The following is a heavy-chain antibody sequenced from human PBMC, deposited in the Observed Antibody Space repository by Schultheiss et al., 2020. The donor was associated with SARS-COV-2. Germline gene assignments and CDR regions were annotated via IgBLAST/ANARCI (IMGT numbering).Heavy chain of an antibody. CDR2: ISSSSSYI. J-gene: IGHJ4*02. Sequence: GGSLRLSCAASGFTFSSYSMNWVRQAPGKGLEWVSSISSSSSYIYYADSVKGRFTISRDNAKNSLYLQMSGLRAEDTAVYFCARGGAARPSLDYDYWGQGTLVTVSS. CDR1: GFTFSSYS. D-gene: IGHD6-6*01. CDR3: ARGGAARPSLDYDY. V-gene: IGHV3-21*01.